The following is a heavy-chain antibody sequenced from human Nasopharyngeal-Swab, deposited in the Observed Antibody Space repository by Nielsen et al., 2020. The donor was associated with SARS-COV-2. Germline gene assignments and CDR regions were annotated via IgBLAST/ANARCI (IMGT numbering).Heavy chain of an antibody. Sequence: GSLRLSCAVYGGSFSDYYWTWIRQTPGKGLEWIGEINHRGTSNYNPSLKSRVTISADTSKNQFSLNLSSVTAADTAVYYCARGLVDVNMMLVVIGFSYWLDSWGQGTLVTVSS. D-gene: IGHD3-22*01. CDR2: INHRGTS. V-gene: IGHV4-34*01. CDR1: GGSFSDYY. J-gene: IGHJ5*01. CDR3: ARGLVDVNMMLVVIGFSYWLDS.